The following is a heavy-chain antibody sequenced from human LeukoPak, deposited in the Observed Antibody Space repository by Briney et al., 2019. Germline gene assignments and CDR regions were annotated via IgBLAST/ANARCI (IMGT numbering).Heavy chain of an antibody. CDR1: GDSISSYY. CDR3: ARALAPYGDYAFDY. CDR2: ISYNGST. V-gene: IGHV4-59*01. D-gene: IGHD4-17*01. Sequence: SETLSLTCTVSGDSISSYYWTWIRQPPGKGLEWIGHISYNGSTNYNPSLKSRVTISVDTSKSQFSLKLSSVTAADTAVYYCARALAPYGDYAFDYWGQGTLVTVSS. J-gene: IGHJ4*02.